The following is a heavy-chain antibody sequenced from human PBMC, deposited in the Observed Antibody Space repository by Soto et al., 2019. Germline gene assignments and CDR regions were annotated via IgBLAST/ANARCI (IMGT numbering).Heavy chain of an antibody. CDR1: GGSFSGYY. J-gene: IGHJ6*02. V-gene: IGHV4-34*01. D-gene: IGHD1-26*01. Sequence: SETLSLTCAVYGGSFSGYYWSWIRQPPGKGLEWIGEINHSGSTYYNPSLKSRVTISVDTSKNQFSLKLSSVTAADTAVYYCGREERPLYYGMDVWGQGTTVTVSS. CDR2: INHSGST. CDR3: GREERPLYYGMDV.